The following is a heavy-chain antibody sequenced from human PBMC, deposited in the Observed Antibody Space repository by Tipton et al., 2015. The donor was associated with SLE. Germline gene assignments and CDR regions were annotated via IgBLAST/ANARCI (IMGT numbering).Heavy chain of an antibody. D-gene: IGHD3-16*01. Sequence: LRLSCTVSGGSISSYYWSWIRQPPGKGLEWIGDASYSGRPNFNPSLKSRVTVSVDTSKNQFSLRLSSVTAADTAVYYCAREVYGIFDSWSQGALVTVSS. CDR2: ASYSGRP. CDR1: GGSISSYY. CDR3: AREVYGIFDS. J-gene: IGHJ4*02. V-gene: IGHV4-59*12.